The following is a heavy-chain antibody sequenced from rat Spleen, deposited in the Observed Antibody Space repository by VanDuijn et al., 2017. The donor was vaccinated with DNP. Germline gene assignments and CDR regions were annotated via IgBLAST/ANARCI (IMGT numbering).Heavy chain of an antibody. V-gene: IGHV5S10*01. CDR3: ATFEGRDA. D-gene: IGHD1-11*01. CDR2: IIYDGSRT. J-gene: IGHJ4*01. Sequence: EVQLVESGGGLVQPGRSLKLSCAASGFTFSDYNMAWVRQAPKKCLEWVATIIYDGSRTYYRASVKGRFTISRDKAKSTLYLQMDSLRSEDTATYYCATFEGRDAWGQGTSVTVSS. CDR1: GFTFSDYN.